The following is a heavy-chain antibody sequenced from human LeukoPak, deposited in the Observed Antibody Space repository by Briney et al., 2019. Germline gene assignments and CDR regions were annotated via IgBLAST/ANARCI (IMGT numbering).Heavy chain of an antibody. D-gene: IGHD6-6*01. CDR3: AREHFPAAPDY. CDR1: GYTFTGYY. J-gene: IGHJ4*02. CDR2: INPNSGGT. Sequence: ASVKVSCKASGYTFTGYYMHWVRQAPGQGLEWMGWINPNSGGTNYARKFQGRVTMTRDTSISTAYMELSRLRSDDTAVYYCAREHFPAAPDYWGQGTLVTVSS. V-gene: IGHV1-2*02.